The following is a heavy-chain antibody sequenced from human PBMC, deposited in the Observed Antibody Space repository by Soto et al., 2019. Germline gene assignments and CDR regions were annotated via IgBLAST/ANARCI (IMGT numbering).Heavy chain of an antibody. CDR1: GGSISSSSYY. CDR3: ARGAGRRDYYGSGSYYYFDY. Sequence: SETLSLTCTVSGGSISSSSYYWGWIRQPPGKGLEWIGSIYYSGSTNYNPSLKSRVTISVDTSKNQFSLKLSSVTAADTAVYYCARGAGRRDYYGSGSYYYFDYWGQGTLVTVSS. J-gene: IGHJ4*02. V-gene: IGHV4-39*07. D-gene: IGHD3-10*01. CDR2: IYYSGST.